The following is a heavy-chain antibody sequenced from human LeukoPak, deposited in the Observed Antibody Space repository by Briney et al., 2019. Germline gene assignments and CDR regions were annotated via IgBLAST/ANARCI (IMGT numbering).Heavy chain of an antibody. CDR2: TGTAGDT. CDR3: ARGHRIGEYYFDY. CDR1: GFTFSSYD. Sequence: GGSLRLSCAASGFTFSSYDMHWVRQATGKGLEWVSATGTAGDTYYPGSVKGRFSISRENAKNSLYLQMNSLRAGDTAVYYCARGHRIGEYYFDYWGQGTLVTVSS. V-gene: IGHV3-13*04. J-gene: IGHJ4*02. D-gene: IGHD3-10*01.